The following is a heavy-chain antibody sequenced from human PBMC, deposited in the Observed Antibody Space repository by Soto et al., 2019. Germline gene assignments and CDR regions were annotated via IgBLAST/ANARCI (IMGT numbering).Heavy chain of an antibody. CDR2: MNPNSGNT. V-gene: IGHV1-8*01. CDR1: GYTFTSYD. CDR3: ARGDHIVVVVAAIYYYYYMDV. D-gene: IGHD2-15*01. J-gene: IGHJ6*03. Sequence: QVQLVQSGAEVKKPGASVKVSCKASGYTFTSYDINWVRQATGQGLEWMGWMNPNSGNTGYAQKFQGRVTMTRNASISTAYMELSSLRSEDTAVYHCARGDHIVVVVAAIYYYYYMDVWGKGTTVTVSS.